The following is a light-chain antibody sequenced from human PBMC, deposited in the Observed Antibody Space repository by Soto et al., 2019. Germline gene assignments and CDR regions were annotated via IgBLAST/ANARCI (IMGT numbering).Light chain of an antibody. J-gene: IGKJ1*01. Sequence: DIQMTQSPSSLSASVGDEVTITCRASQTIMTYLNWYQLKPGKAPKLLIYAASTLQSGVPSRFSGSGSGTDFTLTISCLQSEDFATYYCQQYYSYPQTFGQGTKVDIK. CDR2: AAS. CDR1: QTIMTY. CDR3: QQYYSYPQT. V-gene: IGKV1-39*01.